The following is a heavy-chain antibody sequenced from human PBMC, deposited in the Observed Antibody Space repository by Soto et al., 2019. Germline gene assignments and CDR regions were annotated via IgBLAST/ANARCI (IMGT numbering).Heavy chain of an antibody. CDR3: ARETCSSTSCYCYGMDL. D-gene: IGHD2-2*01. CDR1: GFTFSSYA. Sequence: GGSLRLSCAASGFTFSSYAMHWVRQAPGKGLEWVAVISYEGSNKYYADSMKGRFTISRDNSKNTLYLQMNSLRAEDTAVNYGARETCSSTSCYCYGMDLWGQGTTVTVSS. CDR2: ISYEGSNK. V-gene: IGHV3-30-3*01. J-gene: IGHJ6*02.